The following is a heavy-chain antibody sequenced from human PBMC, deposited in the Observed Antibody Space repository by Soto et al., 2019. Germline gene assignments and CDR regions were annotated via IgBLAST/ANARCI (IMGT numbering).Heavy chain of an antibody. CDR1: GYTFTSYD. D-gene: IGHD4-17*01. Sequence: QVQLVQSGAEVKKPGASVKVSCKASGYTFTSYDFNWVRQAAGQGLEWMGWMSPNSGNTGYAQKFRGRVTMTRDTSITTAYLELSSLRSDDTAVYYCVRDGGPLGDANWHFDLWGRGTLVTVSS. CDR3: VRDGGPLGDANWHFDL. J-gene: IGHJ2*01. CDR2: MSPNSGNT. V-gene: IGHV1-8*01.